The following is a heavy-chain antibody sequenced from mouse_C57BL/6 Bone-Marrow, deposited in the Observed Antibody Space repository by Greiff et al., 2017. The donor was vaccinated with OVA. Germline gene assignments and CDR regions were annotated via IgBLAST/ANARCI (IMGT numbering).Heavy chain of an antibody. CDR3: ARYRSNGFWYFDV. J-gene: IGHJ1*03. CDR1: GYTFTSYW. V-gene: IGHV1-55*01. CDR2: IDPGSGRT. Sequence: QVQLQQSGAELVKPGASVKMSCKASGYTFTSYWITWVKQRPGQGLEWIGDIDPGSGRTNYNEKFKSKATLTVDTSSNAAYMQLSSLTSEDSAVYYCARYRSNGFWYFDVWGTGTTVTVSS. D-gene: IGHD2-2*01.